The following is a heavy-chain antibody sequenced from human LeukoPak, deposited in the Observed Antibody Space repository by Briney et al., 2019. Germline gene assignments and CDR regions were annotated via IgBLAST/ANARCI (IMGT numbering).Heavy chain of an antibody. CDR2: IYYSGST. V-gene: IGHV4-59*12. CDR1: GGSISSYY. D-gene: IGHD3-22*01. Sequence: SETLSLTCTVSGGSISSYYWSWIRQPPGKGLEWIGYIYYSGSTNYNPSLKSRVTISVDTSKNQFSLKLSSVTAADTAVYYCARDRQNDSSGFDYWGQGTLVTVSS. CDR3: ARDRQNDSSGFDY. J-gene: IGHJ4*02.